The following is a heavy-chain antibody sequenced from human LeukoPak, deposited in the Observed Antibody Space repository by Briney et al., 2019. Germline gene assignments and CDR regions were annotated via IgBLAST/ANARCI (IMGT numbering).Heavy chain of an antibody. CDR3: STNPRLPYGSERIDY. V-gene: IGHV3-23*01. D-gene: IGHD3-10*01. J-gene: IGHJ4*02. CDR2: ISGSGGST. CDR1: GFTFSGYG. Sequence: GGTLRLSCAASGFTFSGYGMSWVRQAPGKGLEWVSAISGSGGSTYYADSVKGRFTISRDNSKNTLYLQMNSLRAEDTAVYYCSTNPRLPYGSERIDYGGQGTLVTVSS.